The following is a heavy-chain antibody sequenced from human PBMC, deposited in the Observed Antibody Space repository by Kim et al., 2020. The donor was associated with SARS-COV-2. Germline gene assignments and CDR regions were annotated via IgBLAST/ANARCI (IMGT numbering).Heavy chain of an antibody. J-gene: IGHJ4*02. V-gene: IGHV3-48*03. CDR2: INTGATLI. D-gene: IGHD2-21*01. CDR1: GFTFSNYE. Sequence: GSLRLSCAGSGFTFSNYEFNWVRQAPGKGPEWLAYINTGATLIYYADSVKGRFTVSRDDAKNSLYLQMNSLRAEDSALYYCARETINCGGDCYDYWGQG. CDR3: ARETINCGGDCYDY.